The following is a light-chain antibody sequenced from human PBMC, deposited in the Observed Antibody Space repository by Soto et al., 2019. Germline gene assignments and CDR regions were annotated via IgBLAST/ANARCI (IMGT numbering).Light chain of an antibody. CDR1: QDISNY. V-gene: IGKV1-33*01. CDR2: DAS. CDR3: KQYDNLPWT. Sequence: IQMTQSPSSLSASVGDRVTITCQASQDISNYLNWYQQKPGKAPKLLIYDASNLETAVPSRFSGSGSGTDFTFTISSLQPEDIATYYCKQYDNLPWTFGQGTKVDIK. J-gene: IGKJ1*01.